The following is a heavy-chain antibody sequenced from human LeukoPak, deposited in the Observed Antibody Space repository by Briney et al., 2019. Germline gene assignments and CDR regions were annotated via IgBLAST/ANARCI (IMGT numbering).Heavy chain of an antibody. V-gene: IGHV4-30-2*01. Sequence: SQTLSLTFAVSGLSISSGGYSWSWIRQPPGKGLEWIGYIYHSGSTYYNPSLTSRVTISVDRSKNQFSLKLSSVAAADTAVYYCARGRFGELSSFDYWGQGTLVTVSS. J-gene: IGHJ4*02. D-gene: IGHD3-10*01. CDR1: GLSISSGGYS. CDR3: ARGRFGELSSFDY. CDR2: IYHSGST.